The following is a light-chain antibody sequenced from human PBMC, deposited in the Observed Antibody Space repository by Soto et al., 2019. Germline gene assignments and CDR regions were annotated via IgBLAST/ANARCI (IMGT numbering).Light chain of an antibody. CDR2: GAS. J-gene: IGKJ2*01. V-gene: IGKV3-20*01. CDR3: QQYGGVPYT. Sequence: EIVLTQSPGTLSLSPGQRATLSCRASESISRDYLAWYQQRLGQAPRLLIYGASSGATGIPDRFSGSGSGTDFTLTISRLEPEDFAIYSCQQYGGVPYTFGPGTKLEIK. CDR1: ESISRDY.